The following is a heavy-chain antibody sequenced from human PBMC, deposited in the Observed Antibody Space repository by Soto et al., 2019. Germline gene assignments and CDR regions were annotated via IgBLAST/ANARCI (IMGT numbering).Heavy chain of an antibody. CDR3: AEIAAPLYYYYGMDV. CDR2: IITGSGST. CDR1: GFTFTTYA. Sequence: GGSLRLSCAASGFTFTTYAMTWVRQAPGKGLEWVSSIITGSGSTYYADSVKGRFTISRDITKSTLYLQMNSLRAEDTAVYYCAEIAAPLYYYYGMDVWGQGTTVT. J-gene: IGHJ6*02. V-gene: IGHV3-23*01. D-gene: IGHD6-6*01.